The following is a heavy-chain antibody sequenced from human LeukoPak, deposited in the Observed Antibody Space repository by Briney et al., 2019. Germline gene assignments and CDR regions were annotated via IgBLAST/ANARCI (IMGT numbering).Heavy chain of an antibody. CDR2: INHSGST. Sequence: SETLSLTCAVYGWTFSGYYWSWIRQPPWKERDWIGEINHSGSTNYNPSLKSRVTISVDTSKNQFSLKLSSVTAADTAVYYCARGPLYYYDSSGYYGYWGQGTLVTVSS. CDR1: GWTFSGYY. J-gene: IGHJ4*02. V-gene: IGHV4-34*01. CDR3: ARGPLYYYDSSGYYGY. D-gene: IGHD3-22*01.